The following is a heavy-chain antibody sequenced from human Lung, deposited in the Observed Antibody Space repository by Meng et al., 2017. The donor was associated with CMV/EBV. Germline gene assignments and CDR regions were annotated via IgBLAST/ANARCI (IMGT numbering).Heavy chain of an antibody. V-gene: IGHV4-34*01. CDR1: GGSFSGYY. D-gene: IGHD2-2*01. J-gene: IGHJ4*02. CDR3: ARGRGYCSSTNCYQNFDY. Sequence: SETLSLXCAVYGGSFSGYYWSWIRQPPGKGLEWIGEINHSGSTNYNPSLKSRVTISVDTSKNQFSLKLSSVTAADTAVYYCARGRGYCSSTNCYQNFDYWGQGTLVTVSS. CDR2: INHSGST.